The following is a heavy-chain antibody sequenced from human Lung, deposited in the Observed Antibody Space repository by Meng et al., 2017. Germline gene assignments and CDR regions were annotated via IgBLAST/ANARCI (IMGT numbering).Heavy chain of an antibody. CDR1: GGSFSDYY. D-gene: IGHD4-11*01. J-gene: IGHJ4*02. Sequence: QSPQWGAGLLKRSDTRSPTCVVSGGSFSDYYWSWIRQPPGKGLEWIGEINHSGSTNYNPSLESRATISVDTSQNNLSLKLSSVTAADSAVYYCARGPTTMAHDFDYWGQGTLVTVSS. CDR3: ARGPTTMAHDFDY. V-gene: IGHV4-34*02. CDR2: INHSGST.